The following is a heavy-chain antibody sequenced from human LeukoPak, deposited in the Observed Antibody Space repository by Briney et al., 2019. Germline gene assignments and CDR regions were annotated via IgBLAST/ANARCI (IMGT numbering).Heavy chain of an antibody. CDR2: IYCSGTT. Sequence: SETLSLTCTVSGGSISGYYWSWIRQPPGKGLEWIGYIYCSGTTKYNPSLKSRVTISVDTSKNQFSLKLNSVTAADTAVYYCAKISSSIYYGMDVWGQGTTVTVSS. V-gene: IGHV4-59*01. CDR3: AKISSSIYYGMDV. CDR1: GGSISGYY. J-gene: IGHJ6*02. D-gene: IGHD6-13*01.